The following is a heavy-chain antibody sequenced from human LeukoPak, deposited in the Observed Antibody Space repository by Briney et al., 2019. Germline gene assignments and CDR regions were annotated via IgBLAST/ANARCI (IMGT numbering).Heavy chain of an antibody. CDR1: GYTFTIYG. CDR2: ISAYNGNT. D-gene: IGHD2-2*01. V-gene: IGHV1-18*01. J-gene: IGHJ6*03. CDR3: ARVGEPYCSSTSCYYYYMDV. Sequence: APVTVSCKASGYTFTIYGISWVRQAPGQGLERMGCISAYNGNTNYAQKLQGRVTMTTDTSTSTAYMELRSLRSDDTALYYCARVGEPYCSSTSCYYYYMDVWGKGTTVTVSS.